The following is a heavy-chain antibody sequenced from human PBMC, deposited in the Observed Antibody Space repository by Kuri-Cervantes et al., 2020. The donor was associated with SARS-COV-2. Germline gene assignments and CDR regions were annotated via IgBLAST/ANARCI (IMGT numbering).Heavy chain of an antibody. CDR1: GFTFSSYS. J-gene: IGHJ3*02. CDR2: ISSSTSYI. CDR3: ARDRSSNWFSTRVAFDI. Sequence: GGSLRLSCAASGFTFSSYSINWVRQAPGKGLEWVSSISSSTSYIYYEDSVKGRFTISRDNAKNSLYLQMNSLRAEDTAIYYCARDRSSNWFSTRVAFDIWGQGTMGHRLL. D-gene: IGHD6-13*01. V-gene: IGHV3-21*01.